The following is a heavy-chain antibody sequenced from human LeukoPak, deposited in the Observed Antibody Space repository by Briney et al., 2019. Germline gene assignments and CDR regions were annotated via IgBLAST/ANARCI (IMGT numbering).Heavy chain of an antibody. J-gene: IGHJ4*02. CDR2: ISWNSGSI. D-gene: IGHD6-19*01. Sequence: PGRSLRLSCAASGFTFDDYAMHWVRQAPGKGLEWVSGISWNSGSIGYADSVKGRFTISRDNAKNSLYLQMNSLRAEDTAVYYCARAYSSGWSTFDYWGQGTLVTVSS. CDR1: GFTFDDYA. CDR3: ARAYSSGWSTFDY. V-gene: IGHV3-9*01.